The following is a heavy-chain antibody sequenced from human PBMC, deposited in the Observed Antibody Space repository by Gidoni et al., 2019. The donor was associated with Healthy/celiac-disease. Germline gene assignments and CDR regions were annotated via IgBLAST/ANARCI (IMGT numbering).Heavy chain of an antibody. V-gene: IGHV1-8*01. CDR2: MNPNSGNT. Sequence: QVQLVQSGAEVKKPGASVKVSCTASGYTFTSYDTNWVRQATGQGLEWMGWMNPNSGNTGYAQKFQGRVTMTRNTSISTAYMELSSLRSEDTAVYYCARVISRYCSSTSCYTLGYWGQGTLVTVSS. J-gene: IGHJ4*02. CDR1: GYTFTSYD. CDR3: ARVISRYCSSTSCYTLGY. D-gene: IGHD2-2*02.